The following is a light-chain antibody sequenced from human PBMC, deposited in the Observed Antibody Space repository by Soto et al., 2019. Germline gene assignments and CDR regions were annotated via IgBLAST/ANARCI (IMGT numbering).Light chain of an antibody. J-gene: IGLJ1*01. CDR1: YNHVGGYKF. V-gene: IGLV2-8*01. Sequence: QPALTLPGSAYGSSGQPFTISCTRTYNHVGGYKFVSWYQQHPGKAPKLLIYEFTQRPSGVPDRFSGSKTGNTASLTVSGLQPEDEADYYCSSYAGFDMDVFGTGTKVNVL. CDR2: EFT. CDR3: SSYAGFDMDV.